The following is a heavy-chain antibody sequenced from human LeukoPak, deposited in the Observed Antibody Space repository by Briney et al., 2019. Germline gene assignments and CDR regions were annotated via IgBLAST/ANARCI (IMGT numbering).Heavy chain of an antibody. V-gene: IGHV3-74*01. J-gene: IGHJ4*02. D-gene: IGHD3/OR15-3a*01. CDR2: IKSDGSST. CDR1: GFTFSDYW. CDR3: ARGTGNYYGY. Sequence: GGSLRLSRAASGFTFSDYWMHWVRQAPGKGLVWVSRIKSDGSSTSYADSVKGRFTITRDSAKNTLYLQMNSLRAEDTAVYYCARGTGNYYGYWGQGTLVTVSS.